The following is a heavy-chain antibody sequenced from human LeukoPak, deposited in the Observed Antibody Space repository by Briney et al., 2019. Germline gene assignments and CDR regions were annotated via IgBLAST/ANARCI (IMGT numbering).Heavy chain of an antibody. D-gene: IGHD6-19*01. V-gene: IGHV3-30*02. CDR2: IRYDGTNK. CDR1: GFTFSNSV. Sequence: GGSLRLSCVASGFTFSNSVMHWVRQAPGKGLEWVAFIRYDGTNKYYADSVKGRFTISRDNSKNTLYLQMNSLRAEDTAVYYCAKEYPVAAIDVFDIWGQGTMVTVSS. J-gene: IGHJ3*02. CDR3: AKEYPVAAIDVFDI.